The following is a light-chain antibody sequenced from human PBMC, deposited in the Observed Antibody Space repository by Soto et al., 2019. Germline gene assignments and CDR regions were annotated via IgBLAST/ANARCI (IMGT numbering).Light chain of an antibody. CDR2: GAS. V-gene: IGKV3-20*01. J-gene: IGKJ2*01. Sequence: DIVLTQSPVTLSLTPGERATLSCRASQSLRSSYLAWYQQKPGQAPRLLMYGASNSAAGFPDRFSGSGSGKDFTLTISRLEPEDFADSYCHCRHFSESSLYTFGQGTKVEMK. CDR3: HCRHFSESSLYT. CDR1: QSLRSSY.